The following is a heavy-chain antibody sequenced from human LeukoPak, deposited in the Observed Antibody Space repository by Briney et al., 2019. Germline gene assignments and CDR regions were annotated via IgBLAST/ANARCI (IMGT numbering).Heavy chain of an antibody. CDR3: AKGGYNYNYLFDY. V-gene: IGHV3-23*01. D-gene: IGHD5-18*01. Sequence: GGSLRLSCAASGFTFSIYDMSWVRQAPGKGLEWVSAIGGSGSSTYYADSVKGHFTISRDNSKNTLFLQMNSLRVEDTAIYYCAKGGYNYNYLFDYWGQGALVTVSS. CDR1: GFTFSIYD. CDR2: IGGSGSST. J-gene: IGHJ4*02.